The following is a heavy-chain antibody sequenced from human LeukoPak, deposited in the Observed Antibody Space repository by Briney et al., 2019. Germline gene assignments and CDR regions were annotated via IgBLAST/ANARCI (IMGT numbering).Heavy chain of an antibody. CDR3: ARDSSGWYYFDY. V-gene: IGHV3-23*01. J-gene: IGHJ4*02. CDR1: GFTVSSNS. Sequence: GGSLRLSCTVSGFTVSSNSMTWVRQAPGKGLEWVSAFTGSGGRTYYADSVKGRFTISRDNSKNTLYLQMNSLRAEDTAVYYCARDSSGWYYFDYWGQGTLVTVSS. D-gene: IGHD6-19*01. CDR2: FTGSGGRT.